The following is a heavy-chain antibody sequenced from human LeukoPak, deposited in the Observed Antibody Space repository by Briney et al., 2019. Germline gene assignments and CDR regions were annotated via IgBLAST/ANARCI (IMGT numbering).Heavy chain of an antibody. CDR3: ARSPTDFWSGYRSEYYYYYYMDV. V-gene: IGHV1-69*05. J-gene: IGHJ6*03. CDR2: IIPIFSTA. CDR1: GGTFSSYA. D-gene: IGHD3-3*01. Sequence: SVKVSCKASGGTFSSYAISWVRQAPGQGLEWMGGIIPIFSTANYAQKFQGRVTITTDESTSTAYMELSSLRSEDTAVYYCARSPTDFWSGYRSEYYYYYYMDVWGKGTTVTVSS.